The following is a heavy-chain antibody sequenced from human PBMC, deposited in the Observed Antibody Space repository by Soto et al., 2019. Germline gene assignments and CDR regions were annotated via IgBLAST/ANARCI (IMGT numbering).Heavy chain of an antibody. CDR1: GFTFSSYG. D-gene: IGHD6-19*01. CDR2: ISYDGSNK. J-gene: IGHJ6*02. V-gene: IGHV3-30*18. Sequence: TGGSLRLSCAASGFTFSSYGMHWVRQAPGKGLEWVAVISYDGSNKYYADSVKGRFTISRDNSKNTLYLQMNSLRAEDTAVYYCAKERVAALYYYYGMDVWGQGTTVTVSS. CDR3: AKERVAALYYYYGMDV.